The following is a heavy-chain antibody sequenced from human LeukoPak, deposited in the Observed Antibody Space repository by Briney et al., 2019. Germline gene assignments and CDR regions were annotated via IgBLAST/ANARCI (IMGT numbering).Heavy chain of an antibody. V-gene: IGHV1-24*01. CDR3: ATTRGATTEGAFDI. D-gene: IGHD1-26*01. CDR1: GYTLTELS. Sequence: ASVKVSCKVSGYTLTELSMHWVRQAPGKGLEWMEGFDPEDGETIYAQKFQGRVTMTEDTSTDTAYMELSSLRSEDTAVYYCATTRGATTEGAFDIWGQGAMVTVSS. J-gene: IGHJ3*02. CDR2: FDPEDGET.